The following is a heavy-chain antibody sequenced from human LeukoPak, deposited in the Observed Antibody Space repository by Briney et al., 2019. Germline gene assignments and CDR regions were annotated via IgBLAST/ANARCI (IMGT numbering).Heavy chain of an antibody. D-gene: IGHD2-15*01. CDR3: ARDPYGYCSGGSCYSSAFDI. V-gene: IGHV3-30-3*01. J-gene: IGHJ3*02. CDR2: ISYDGSNK. Sequence: GRSLRLSCAASGFTFSSYDMHWVRQAPGKGLEWVAVISYDGSNKYYADSVKGRFTISRDNSKNTLYVQMNSLRAEDTAVYYCARDPYGYCSGGSCYSSAFDIWGQGTMVTVSS. CDR1: GFTFSSYD.